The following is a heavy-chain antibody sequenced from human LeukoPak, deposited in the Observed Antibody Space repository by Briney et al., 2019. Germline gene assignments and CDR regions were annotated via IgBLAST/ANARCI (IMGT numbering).Heavy chain of an antibody. D-gene: IGHD1-14*01. CDR1: GFTFGGYG. CDR3: TRYNNDHFDY. J-gene: IGHJ4*02. V-gene: IGHV3-33*01. CDR2: IAYDGSRA. Sequence: PGGSLRLSCAGSGFTFGGYGMHWFRQTPGKGLEWVAVIAYDGSRAFYADSVKGRFTISRDNSKNTMSVQMDDLRAEDTAVYYFTRYNNDHFDYWGQGTPVTVSS.